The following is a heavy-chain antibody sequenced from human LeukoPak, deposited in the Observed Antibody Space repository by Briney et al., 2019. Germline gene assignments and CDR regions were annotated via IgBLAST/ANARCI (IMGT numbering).Heavy chain of an antibody. D-gene: IGHD6-19*01. V-gene: IGHV4-34*01. CDR3: ARGPGQWLVPLDN. J-gene: IGHJ4*02. CDR2: INHSGST. CDR1: GGSFSGYY. Sequence: SETLSLTCAVYGGSFSGYYWSWIRQPPGKGLEWIGEINHSGSTNYNPSLKSRVTISVDTSKNQFSLKLSSVTAADTAVYYCARGPGQWLVPLDNGGKGTRVTVSS.